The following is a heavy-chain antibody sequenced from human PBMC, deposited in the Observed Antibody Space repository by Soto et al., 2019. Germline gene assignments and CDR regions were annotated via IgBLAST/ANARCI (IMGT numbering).Heavy chain of an antibody. D-gene: IGHD3-10*01. CDR2: IYYSGST. J-gene: IGHJ3*02. CDR1: GGSISSGGYY. Sequence: QVQLQESGPGLVKPSQTLSLTCTVSGGSISSGGYYWSWIRQHPGKGLEWIGYIYYSGSTYYNPSLKSRVTISVDTSKNQFSLKLSSVTAADTAVYYCARGRGELLWFGGAFDIWGQGTMVTVSS. CDR3: ARGRGELLWFGGAFDI. V-gene: IGHV4-31*03.